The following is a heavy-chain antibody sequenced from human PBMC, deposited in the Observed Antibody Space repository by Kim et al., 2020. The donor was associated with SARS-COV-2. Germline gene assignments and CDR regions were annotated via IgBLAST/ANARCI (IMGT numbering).Heavy chain of an antibody. CDR3: ARCLVSLIPRTGFDP. J-gene: IGHJ5*02. Sequence: ASVKVSCKTSGYTFSDFYIHWVRQAPGQGLAWVALIDPKTGTTTSAHNLEGRVAVTRDTSTNTVYLELTRLQYDDTAVYFCARCLVSLIPRTGFDPWGQG. D-gene: IGHD3-9*01. CDR2: IDPKTGTT. V-gene: IGHV1-2*06. CDR1: GYTFSDFY.